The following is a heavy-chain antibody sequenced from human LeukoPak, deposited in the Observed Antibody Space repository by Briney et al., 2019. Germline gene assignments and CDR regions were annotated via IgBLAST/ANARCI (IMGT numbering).Heavy chain of an antibody. CDR1: GGSISSYY. V-gene: IGHV4-59*01. CDR2: IYYSGST. D-gene: IGHD6-13*01. J-gene: IGHJ6*03. Sequence: SETLSLTCTVSGGSISSYYWSWIRQPPGKGLEWIGYIYYSGSTNYNPSLKSRVTISVDTSKNQFSLKLSSVTAADTAVYYCASAPAAGPYYYYYMDVWGKGTTVTVSS. CDR3: ASAPAAGPYYYYYMDV.